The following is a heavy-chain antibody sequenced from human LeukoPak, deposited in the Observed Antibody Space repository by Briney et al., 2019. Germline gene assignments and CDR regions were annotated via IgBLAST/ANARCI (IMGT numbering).Heavy chain of an antibody. Sequence: PGRSLRLSCAASGFTFSSYGMHWVRQAPGKGLEWVAVIWYGGGNKYYADSVKGRFTISRDNSKNTLYLQMNSLRAEDTAVYYCARGDPIVGATQNDYWGQGTLVTVSS. CDR1: GFTFSSYG. V-gene: IGHV3-33*08. J-gene: IGHJ4*02. CDR2: IWYGGGNK. D-gene: IGHD1-26*01. CDR3: ARGDPIVGATQNDY.